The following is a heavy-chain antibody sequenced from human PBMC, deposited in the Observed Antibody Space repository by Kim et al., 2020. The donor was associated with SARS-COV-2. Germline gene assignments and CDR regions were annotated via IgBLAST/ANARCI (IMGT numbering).Heavy chain of an antibody. V-gene: IGHV4-61*01. CDR3: ACRCSRVGTSAGYLVVYY. CDR2: NSGSANS. D-gene: IGHD6-13*01. CDR1: GGSVSSYSYC. J-gene: IGHJ6*01. Sequence: SETLSLTCAVSGGSVSSYSYCWIWIRQRPGKGLEGIGSNSGSANSNYNPNLQIRITISTSTTQYHLTLNLVTVTATATYDYACRCSRVGTSAGYLVVYY.